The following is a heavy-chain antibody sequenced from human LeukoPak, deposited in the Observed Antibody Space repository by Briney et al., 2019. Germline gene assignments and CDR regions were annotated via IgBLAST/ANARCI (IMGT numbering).Heavy chain of an antibody. CDR3: ARGPYGSGSYYRKVVAYYFDY. CDR1: GGSFSGYY. J-gene: IGHJ4*02. Sequence: SETLSLTCAVYGGSFSGYYWSWIRQPPGKGLEWIGEINHSGSTNYNPSPTSRGTISVDTSKNQFSLKLSSVTAADTAVYYCARGPYGSGSYYRKVVAYYFDYWGQGTLVTVSS. D-gene: IGHD3-10*01. CDR2: INHSGST. V-gene: IGHV4-34*01.